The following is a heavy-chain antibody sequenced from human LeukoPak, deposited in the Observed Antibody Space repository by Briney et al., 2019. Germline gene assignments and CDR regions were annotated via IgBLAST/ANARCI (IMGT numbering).Heavy chain of an antibody. CDR2: INTNTGDP. CDR3: ARGWRAIAVAGNLGY. Sequence: ASVKVSCKASGYTFTSYAMTWARQAPGQGLEWMGWINTNTGDPTYAQGFTGRFVFSLDTSVSTAYLQISSLKAEDTAVYYCARGWRAIAVAGNLGYWGQGTLVTVSS. J-gene: IGHJ4*02. CDR1: GYTFTSYA. V-gene: IGHV7-4-1*02. D-gene: IGHD6-19*01.